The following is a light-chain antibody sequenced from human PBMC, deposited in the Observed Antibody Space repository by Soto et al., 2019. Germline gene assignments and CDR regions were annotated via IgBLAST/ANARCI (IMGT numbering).Light chain of an antibody. V-gene: IGKV1-39*01. CDR3: QQSYSTPQT. CDR2: AAS. Sequence: DIQMTQFPSSLSASVGDRVTITCRASQSISSYLNLYQQKPGKAPKLLIYAASSLQSGVPSRFSGSGSGTDFTLTISSLQPEDFATYYCQQSYSTPQTFGQGTKVDIK. J-gene: IGKJ1*01. CDR1: QSISSY.